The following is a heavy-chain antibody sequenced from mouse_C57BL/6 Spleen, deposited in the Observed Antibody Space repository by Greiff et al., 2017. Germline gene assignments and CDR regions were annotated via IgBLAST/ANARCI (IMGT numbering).Heavy chain of an antibody. CDR3: AIVYDYDGAWFAY. CDR2: INPSTGGT. D-gene: IGHD2-4*01. J-gene: IGHJ3*01. CDR1: GYSFTGYY. Sequence: VQLKESGPELVKPGASVKISCKASGYSFTGYYMNWVKQSPEKSLEWIGEINPSTGGTTYNQKFKAKATLTVDKSSSTAYMQLKSLTSEDSAVYYCAIVYDYDGAWFAYWGQGTLVTVSA. V-gene: IGHV1-42*01.